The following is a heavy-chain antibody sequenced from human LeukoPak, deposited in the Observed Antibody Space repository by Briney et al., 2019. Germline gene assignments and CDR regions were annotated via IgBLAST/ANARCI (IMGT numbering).Heavy chain of an antibody. J-gene: IGHJ2*01. CDR1: GFTFSSYS. CDR2: ISSSSSTI. CDR3: ARETLTPTMTTVTTVHWYFDL. Sequence: PGGSLRLSCAASGFTFSSYSMNWVRQAPGKGLEWVSYISSSSSTIYYADSVKGRFTISRDNAKNSLYLQMNSLRAEDTAVYYCARETLTPTMTTVTTVHWYFDLWGRGTLVTVSS. V-gene: IGHV3-48*04. D-gene: IGHD4-17*01.